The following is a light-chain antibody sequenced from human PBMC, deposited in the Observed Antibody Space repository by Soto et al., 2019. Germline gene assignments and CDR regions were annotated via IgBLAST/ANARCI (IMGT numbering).Light chain of an antibody. CDR1: ALPKQY. J-gene: IGLJ2*01. CDR2: QDT. Sequence: SYELTQPPSVSVSPGQTARITCSGDALPKQYAYWYQQKPGQAPVLVIYQDTERPSGIPERFSGSSSGTTVTLTISGVQAEDEADYYCQSADSSGTYVVFGGGTKLIVL. V-gene: IGLV3-25*03. CDR3: QSADSSGTYVV.